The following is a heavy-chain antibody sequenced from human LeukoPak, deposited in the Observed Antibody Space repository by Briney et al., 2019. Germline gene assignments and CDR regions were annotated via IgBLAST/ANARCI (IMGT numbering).Heavy chain of an antibody. Sequence: PGGSLRLSCAASGFTFSGSAMHWVRQASGKGLEWVGRIRSKANSCATAYAASVKGRFTTSRDDSKNTAYLQMNSLKTEDTAVYYCTRLTWTTRDYWGQGTLVTVSS. J-gene: IGHJ4*02. CDR1: GFTFSGSA. CDR3: TRLTWTTRDY. CDR2: IRSKANSCAT. V-gene: IGHV3-73*01. D-gene: IGHD3/OR15-3a*01.